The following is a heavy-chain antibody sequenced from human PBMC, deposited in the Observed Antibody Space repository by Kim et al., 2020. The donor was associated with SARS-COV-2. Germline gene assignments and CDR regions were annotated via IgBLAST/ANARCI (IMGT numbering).Heavy chain of an antibody. D-gene: IGHD3-10*01. CDR2: ISSSSSYI. CDR3: ARAMVRGNDAFDI. J-gene: IGHJ3*02. CDR1: GFTFSSYS. Sequence: GGSLRLSCAASGFTFSSYSMNWVRQAPGKGLEWVSSISSSSSYIYYADSVKGRFTISRDNAKNSLYLQMNSLRAEDTAVYYCARAMVRGNDAFDIWGQGTMDTVSS. V-gene: IGHV3-21*01.